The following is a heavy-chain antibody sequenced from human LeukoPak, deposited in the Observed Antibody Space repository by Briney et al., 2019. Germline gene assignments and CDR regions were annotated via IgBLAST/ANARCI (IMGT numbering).Heavy chain of an antibody. CDR3: AKIFDNSGSNY. Sequence: GASVKVSCKASGYTFTGYYMHWVRQAPGQGLEWMGWINPNSGGTNYAQKFQGRVTMTRDTSTSTAYMELSSLRSEDTAIYYCAKIFDNSGSNYWGQGTLVTVSS. D-gene: IGHD2/OR15-2a*01. CDR2: INPNSGGT. V-gene: IGHV1-2*02. J-gene: IGHJ4*02. CDR1: GYTFTGYY.